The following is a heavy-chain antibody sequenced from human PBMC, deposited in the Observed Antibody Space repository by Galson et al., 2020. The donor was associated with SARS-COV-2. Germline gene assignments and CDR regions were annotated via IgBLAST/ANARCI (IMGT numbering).Heavy chain of an antibody. CDR1: GFTFDDFA. V-gene: IGHV3-43D*03. Sequence: GGSLRLSCAASGFTFDDFAMHWVRQAPGKGLEWVSLITWDGAAAYYADSVEGRFIISRDRSKTSLYLQMNSLRPEDTALYYCAKAFRLGYYYGMDVWGQGTTVTVSS. J-gene: IGHJ6*02. D-gene: IGHD3-16*01. CDR2: ITWDGAAA. CDR3: AKAFRLGYYYGMDV.